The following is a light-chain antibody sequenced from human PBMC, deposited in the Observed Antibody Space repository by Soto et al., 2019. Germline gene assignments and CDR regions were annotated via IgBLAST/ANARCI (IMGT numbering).Light chain of an antibody. Sequence: DIQLTQSPSFLSASVGDRVTITCRASQGISGYLAWYQQKPGKAPNLLIYATSTLQTGVPSRFSGSGSGAEFTLTISSLPPEDFATYYCQQRFTFGPGTKVDIK. CDR1: QGISGY. CDR2: ATS. CDR3: QQRFT. V-gene: IGKV1-9*01. J-gene: IGKJ3*01.